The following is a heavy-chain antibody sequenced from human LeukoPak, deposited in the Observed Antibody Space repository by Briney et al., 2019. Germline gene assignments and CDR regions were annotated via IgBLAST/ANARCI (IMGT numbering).Heavy chain of an antibody. V-gene: IGHV4-61*01. J-gene: IGHJ4*02. CDR3: ARSEYYSSSWYSTFDY. Sequence: PSETLSLTCSVSGGSVSSASYYWSWIRQPRGKGLEWIGYIFYSGSTNYSPSLKSRVTISVDTSKNQFSLKLSSVTAADTAVYYCARSEYYSSSWYSTFDYWGQGTLVTVSP. D-gene: IGHD6-13*01. CDR2: IFYSGST. CDR1: GGSVSSASYY.